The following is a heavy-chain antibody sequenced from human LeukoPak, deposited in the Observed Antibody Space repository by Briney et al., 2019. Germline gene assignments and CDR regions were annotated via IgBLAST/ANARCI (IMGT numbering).Heavy chain of an antibody. CDR3: ARYTTSTLPNWFDP. J-gene: IGHJ5*02. Sequence: SETLSLACTVSGGSISGYFWSWIRQPPGKGLEWIGYIYYTGSTSYNPSLTSRVTISLDTSKNQFSLRLSSVTAADTAIYYCARYTTSTLPNWFDPWGQGTLVTVPS. CDR1: GGSISGYF. CDR2: IYYTGST. V-gene: IGHV4-59*08. D-gene: IGHD2/OR15-2a*01.